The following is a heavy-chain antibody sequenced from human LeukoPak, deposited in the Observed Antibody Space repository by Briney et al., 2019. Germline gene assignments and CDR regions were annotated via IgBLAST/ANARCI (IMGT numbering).Heavy chain of an antibody. CDR1: GFTFSSYA. J-gene: IGHJ4*02. Sequence: GGSLRLSCAASGFTFSSYAMSWVRQAPGKGLEWVSAISGSGGSTYYADSVKGRFTISRDNSKNTLYLQMNSLRAEDTAVYYCAKDSVWGSYRPTQIDYWGQGTLVTASS. CDR3: AKDSVWGSYRPTQIDY. D-gene: IGHD3-16*02. V-gene: IGHV3-23*01. CDR2: ISGSGGST.